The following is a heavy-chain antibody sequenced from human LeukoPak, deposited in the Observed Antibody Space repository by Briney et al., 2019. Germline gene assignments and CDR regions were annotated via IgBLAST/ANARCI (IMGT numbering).Heavy chain of an antibody. J-gene: IGHJ3*01. CDR3: TCDLDRSDGL. CDR2: ISWNSGSM. Sequence: GRSLRLSCAASGSTFDDYAMHWVRQAPGKGLEWVSGISWNSGSMGYADSVKGRFTISRDNAKNSLYLQMNSLRAEDTAVYYCTCDLDRSDGLWGQGTMVTVSS. D-gene: IGHD2-8*01. CDR1: GSTFDDYA. V-gene: IGHV3-9*01.